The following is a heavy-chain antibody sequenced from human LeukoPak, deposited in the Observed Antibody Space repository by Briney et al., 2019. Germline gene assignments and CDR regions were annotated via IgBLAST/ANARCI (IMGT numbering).Heavy chain of an antibody. V-gene: IGHV4-39*07. CDR2: IYYSGST. Sequence: SETLSLTCTVSGGSISSSSYYWGWIRQPPGKGLEWIGSIYYSGSTYYNPSLKSRVTISVDTSKNQFSLKLSSVTAADTAVYYCARDQKVGRYFDWLSPNRNYFDYWGQGTLVTVSS. D-gene: IGHD3-9*01. CDR3: ARDQKVGRYFDWLSPNRNYFDY. CDR1: GGSISSSSYY. J-gene: IGHJ4*02.